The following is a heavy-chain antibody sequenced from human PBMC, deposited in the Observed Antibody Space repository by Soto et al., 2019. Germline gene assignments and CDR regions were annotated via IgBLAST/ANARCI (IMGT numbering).Heavy chain of an antibody. CDR3: ARDRGDSSGYHDLFAI. CDR1: GFTFSSYG. V-gene: IGHV3-33*01. J-gene: IGHJ3*02. D-gene: IGHD6-25*01. CDR2: IWYDGITK. Sequence: GGSLRLSCAASGFTFSSYGMHWVRQAPGKGLEWVAVIWYDGITKYYTDSVKGRFTVSRDNSKNILFMQMNSLRAEDTAVYYCARDRGDSSGYHDLFAIWGQGTTVTVSS.